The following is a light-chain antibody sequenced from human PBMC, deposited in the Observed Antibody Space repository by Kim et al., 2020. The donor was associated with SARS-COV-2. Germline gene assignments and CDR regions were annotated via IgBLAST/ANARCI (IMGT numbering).Light chain of an antibody. CDR1: SSDVGNYNL. CDR2: EVN. J-gene: IGLJ2*01. CDR3: CSYAGSSTLL. V-gene: IGLV2-23*01. Sequence: QSALTQPASVSGSPGQSITISCTGTSSDVGNYNLVSWYQQHPGKAPQLIIFEVNKRPSGVSNRFSGSKSGNTASLTISGLQAEDEADYSCCSYAGSSTLLFGGGTKVTVL.